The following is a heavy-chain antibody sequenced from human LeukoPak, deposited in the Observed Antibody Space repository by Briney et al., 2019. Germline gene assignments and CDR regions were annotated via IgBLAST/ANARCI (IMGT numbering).Heavy chain of an antibody. CDR2: ISAYNGNT. J-gene: IGHJ4*02. CDR3: ARASPRYCSGGSCYGQKYYFDY. V-gene: IGHV1-18*01. Sequence: ASVKVSCKASGYTFTSYGISWVRQAPGQGLEWMGWISAYNGNTNYAQKLQGRVTMITDTSTSTAYMELRSLRSDDTAVYYCARASPRYCSGGSCYGQKYYFDYWGQGTLVTVSS. D-gene: IGHD2-15*01. CDR1: GYTFTSYG.